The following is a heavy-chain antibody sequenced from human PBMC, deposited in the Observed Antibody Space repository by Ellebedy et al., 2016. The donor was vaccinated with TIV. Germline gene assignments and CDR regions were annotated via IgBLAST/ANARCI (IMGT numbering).Heavy chain of an antibody. CDR2: MYTSGST. CDR1: GGSISSYY. V-gene: IGHV4-4*07. J-gene: IGHJ3*02. Sequence: SETLSLTCTVSGGSISSYYWSWIRQPAGKGLEWIGRMYTSGSTNYNPSLKSRVTMSVDTSKNHFSLKVSSVTAADTAVYYCARVDSSSWYLAFDIWGQGTMVTVSS. CDR3: ARVDSSSWYLAFDI. D-gene: IGHD6-13*01.